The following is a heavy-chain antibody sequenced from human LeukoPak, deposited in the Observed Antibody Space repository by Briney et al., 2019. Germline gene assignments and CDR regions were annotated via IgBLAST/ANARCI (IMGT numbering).Heavy chain of an antibody. D-gene: IGHD3-10*01. V-gene: IGHV3-66*01. CDR1: GFTFSSYA. CDR2: IYSGGST. CDR3: ARDVRSPVLLWFGESPGGDAFDI. Sequence: GGSLRLSCAASGFTFSSYAMHWVRQAPGKGLEWVSVIYSGGSTYYADSVKGRFTISRDNSKNTLYLQMNSLRAEDTAVYYCARDVRSPVLLWFGESPGGDAFDIWGQGTMVTVSS. J-gene: IGHJ3*02.